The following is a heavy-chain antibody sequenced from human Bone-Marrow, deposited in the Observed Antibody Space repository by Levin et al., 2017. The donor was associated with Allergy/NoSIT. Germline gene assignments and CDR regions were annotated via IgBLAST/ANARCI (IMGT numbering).Heavy chain of an antibody. CDR3: AKDRGSGTNRLYYFDY. V-gene: IGHV3-23*01. D-gene: IGHD3-10*01. CDR1: GFTFSSYA. Sequence: GGSLRLSCAASGFTFSSYAMSWVRQAPGKGLEWVSAISGSGGSTYYADSVKGRFTISRDNSKNTLYLQMNSLRAEDTAVYYCAKDRGSGTNRLYYFDYWGQGTLVTVSS. J-gene: IGHJ4*02. CDR2: ISGSGGST.